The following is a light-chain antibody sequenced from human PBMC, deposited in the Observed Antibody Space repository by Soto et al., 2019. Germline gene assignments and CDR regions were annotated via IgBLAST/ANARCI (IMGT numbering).Light chain of an antibody. J-gene: IGLJ2*01. V-gene: IGLV2-14*03. CDR2: DVS. Sequence: QSVLTQPASVSGSPGQSITISCTGTSSDVGAYNYVSWYQQHPGKSPKLMIFDVSNRPSGVSNRFSGSKSGNTASLTISGLQPEDEADYYCSSYTSSSIVVFGGGTKVTVL. CDR1: SSDVGAYNY. CDR3: SSYTSSSIVV.